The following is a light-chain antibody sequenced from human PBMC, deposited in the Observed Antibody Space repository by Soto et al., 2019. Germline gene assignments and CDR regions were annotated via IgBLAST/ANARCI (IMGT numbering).Light chain of an antibody. CDR2: GAS. V-gene: IGKV3-20*01. J-gene: IGKJ2*01. CDR3: KQYGISPPDS. CDR1: QSLISSY. Sequence: DIELTQSPGTPSLSARERATLSYQAIQSLISSYLAGYQQKPGQAPRLLIYGASTTATGIPDSFIGTLSRTDFTLTISRLGPEDCAVSYCKQYGISPPDSFGQGTTFDIK.